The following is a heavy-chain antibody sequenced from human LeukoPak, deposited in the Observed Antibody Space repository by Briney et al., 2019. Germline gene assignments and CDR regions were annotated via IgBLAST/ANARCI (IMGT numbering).Heavy chain of an antibody. CDR2: IIPIFGTA. Sequence: SVKVSCKASGGTFSSYAISWVRQAPGQGLEWMGGIIPIFGTANYAQKFQGRVTTIADKFTSTAYMELSSLRSEDTAVYFCARDQKVGATPYFGMDVWGQGTTVTVSS. CDR3: ARDQKVGATPYFGMDV. CDR1: GGTFSSYA. D-gene: IGHD1-26*01. V-gene: IGHV1-69*06. J-gene: IGHJ6*02.